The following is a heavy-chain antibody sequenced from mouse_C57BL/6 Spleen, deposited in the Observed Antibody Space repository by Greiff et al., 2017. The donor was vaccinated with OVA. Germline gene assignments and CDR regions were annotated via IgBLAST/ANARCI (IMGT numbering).Heavy chain of an antibody. CDR3: ARRGVYSAMDY. V-gene: IGHV1-82*01. D-gene: IGHD2-1*01. Sequence: VQGVESGPELVKPGASVKISCKASGYAFSSSWMNWVKQRPGKGLEWIGRIYPGDGDTNYNGKFKGKATLTADKSSSTAYMQLSSLTSEDSAVYFCARRGVYSAMDYWGQGTSVTVSS. CDR1: GYAFSSSW. CDR2: IYPGDGDT. J-gene: IGHJ4*01.